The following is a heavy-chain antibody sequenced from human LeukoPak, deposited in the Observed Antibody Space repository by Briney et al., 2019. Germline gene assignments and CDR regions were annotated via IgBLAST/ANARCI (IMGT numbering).Heavy chain of an antibody. J-gene: IGHJ5*02. CDR3: AKDILSSTLTTWFDP. V-gene: IGHV3-9*01. CDR1: GFTFDDYA. Sequence: GGSLRLSCAASGFTFDDYAMHWVRQAPGKGLEWVSGISWNSGRIGYADTVKGRFTISRDNAKNSLYLQMNSLRAEDTALYYCAKDILSSTLTTWFDPWGQGTLVTVSS. D-gene: IGHD4/OR15-4a*01. CDR2: ISWNSGRI.